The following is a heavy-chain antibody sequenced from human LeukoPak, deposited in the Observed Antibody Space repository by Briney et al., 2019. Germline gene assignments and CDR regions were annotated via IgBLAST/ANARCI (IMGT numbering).Heavy chain of an antibody. CDR2: ISCSSSYI. V-gene: IGHV3-21*01. Sequence: GGSERLSWAASGFPFSGYDTSWVRQAPGKGLEWVSGISCSSSYIYYGGLLKGRLTISRDNAYTSLYLQRNRLRVEDMGVYYCVRVRCHYDSSVLDYGGRGTVVRVS. CDR1: GFPFSGYD. CDR3: VRVRCHYDSSVLDY. J-gene: IGHJ4*02. D-gene: IGHD3-22*01.